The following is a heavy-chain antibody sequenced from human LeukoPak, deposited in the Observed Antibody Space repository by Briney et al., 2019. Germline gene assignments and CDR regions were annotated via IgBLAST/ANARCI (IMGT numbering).Heavy chain of an antibody. V-gene: IGHV1-2*02. CDR2: INPNSGGT. Sequence: WASVKVSCKASGYTFTGYYMHWVRQAPGQGLEWMGWINPNSGGTNYAQKFQGRVTMTRDTSISTAYMELSRLRSDDTAVYYCARDLLFVGIPGIAAVGSLDYWGQGTLVAVSS. CDR3: ARDLLFVGIPGIAAVGSLDY. CDR1: GYTFTGYY. J-gene: IGHJ4*02. D-gene: IGHD6-13*01.